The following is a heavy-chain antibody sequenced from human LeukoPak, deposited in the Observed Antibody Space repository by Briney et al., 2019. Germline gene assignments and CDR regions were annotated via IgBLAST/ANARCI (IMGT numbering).Heavy chain of an antibody. V-gene: IGHV1-18*01. CDR1: GYTFTSYG. CDR3: ARAAFGDYYYDSSGYDN. D-gene: IGHD3-22*01. Sequence: ASVKVSCKASGYTFTSYGISWVRQAPGQGREWMGWISAYNGNTNYAQKLQGRVTMTTDTSTSTAYMELRSLRSDDTAVYYCARAAFGDYYYDSSGYDNWGQGTVVTVSS. CDR2: ISAYNGNT. J-gene: IGHJ4*02.